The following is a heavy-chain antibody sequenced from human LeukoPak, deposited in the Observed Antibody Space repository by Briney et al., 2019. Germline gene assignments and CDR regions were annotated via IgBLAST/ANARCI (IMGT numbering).Heavy chain of an antibody. CDR3: VKSRGSNTRCYDY. V-gene: IGHV3-23*01. D-gene: IGHD2-2*01. CDR1: GITFSDLY. CDR2: FDDSGRST. J-gene: IGHJ4*02. Sequence: PGGSLRLSCSPSGITFSDLYMDWVRRAPGKGLEWVSGFDDSGRSTYYADSVKGRFTISRDNSKNTLFLQMNSLRAEDTAVYYCVKSRGSNTRCYDYWGQGTLVTVSS.